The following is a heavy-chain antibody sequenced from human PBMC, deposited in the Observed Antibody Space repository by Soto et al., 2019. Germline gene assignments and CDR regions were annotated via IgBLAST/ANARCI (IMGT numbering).Heavy chain of an antibody. CDR1: GFTFSSYG. J-gene: IGHJ4*02. CDR3: ARVNGDGYYFDY. Sequence: QVQLVESGGGVVQPGRSLRLSCAASGFTFSSYGMHWVRQAPGKGLEWVAVIWYDGSNKYYADSVKGRFTISRDNSKNTLYLQMNSLRAEDTAVYYCARVNGDGYYFDYWGQGTLVTVSS. CDR2: IWYDGSNK. V-gene: IGHV3-33*01. D-gene: IGHD2-21*01.